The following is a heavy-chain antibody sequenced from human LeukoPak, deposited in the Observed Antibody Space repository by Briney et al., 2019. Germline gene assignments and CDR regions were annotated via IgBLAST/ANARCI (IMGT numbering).Heavy chain of an antibody. Sequence: GGSLRLSCAASGFTLSTYGMSWVRQAPGKGLEWVSAISGSGGSSYYADSVKGRLTISRDNSKNTLYLQMNSLRAEDTAVYYCAKGPLATIHETHYFDYWGQGTLVTVSS. D-gene: IGHD4-23*01. CDR2: ISGSGGSS. CDR3: AKGPLATIHETHYFDY. CDR1: GFTLSTYG. J-gene: IGHJ4*02. V-gene: IGHV3-23*01.